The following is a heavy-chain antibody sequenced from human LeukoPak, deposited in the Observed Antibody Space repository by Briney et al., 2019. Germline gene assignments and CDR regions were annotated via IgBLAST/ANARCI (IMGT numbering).Heavy chain of an antibody. J-gene: IGHJ6*03. V-gene: IGHV3-48*03. CDR3: ARVAVRGVIRYYYMDV. Sequence: PGGSLRLSCAASGFTFSSYEMNWVRQAPGKGLEWVSYISSSGSTIYYADSVKGRFTISGDNAKNSLYLQMNSLRAEDTAVYYCARVAVRGVIRYYYMDVWGKGTTVTVSS. CDR2: ISSSGSTI. D-gene: IGHD3-10*01. CDR1: GFTFSSYE.